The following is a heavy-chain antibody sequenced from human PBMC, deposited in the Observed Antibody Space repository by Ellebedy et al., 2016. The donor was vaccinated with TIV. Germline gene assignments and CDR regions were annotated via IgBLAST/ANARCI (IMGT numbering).Heavy chain of an antibody. CDR2: IKHDGSEK. CDR1: GFTFSTYW. J-gene: IGHJ4*02. V-gene: IGHV3-7*01. CDR3: VRDKSSGSTYGSHFDY. Sequence: GGSLRLXXAASGFTFSTYWMHWVRQAPGKGLEWVATIKHDGSEKYFVDSVKGRFTISRDNAKNSLCLQMNSLRAEDTAVYYCVRDKSSGSTYGSHFDYWGQGSLVTVSS. D-gene: IGHD5-18*01.